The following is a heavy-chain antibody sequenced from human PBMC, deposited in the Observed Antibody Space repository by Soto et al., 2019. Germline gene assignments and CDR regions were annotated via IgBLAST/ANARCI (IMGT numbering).Heavy chain of an antibody. J-gene: IGHJ4*02. CDR2: IMPIYGKS. D-gene: IGHD1-26*01. Sequence: QVQLVQSGPEVEKPGSSVKVSCKASGGTFSSFVISWVRQAPGQGLEWVGGIMPIYGKSHYAQNFQGRVTITADKSTSTDYMELSSLRSDDTAVYSCARVRVGAELFSPFDSWGQGTFVTVSS. CDR3: ARVRVGAELFSPFDS. V-gene: IGHV1-69*06. CDR1: GGTFSSFV.